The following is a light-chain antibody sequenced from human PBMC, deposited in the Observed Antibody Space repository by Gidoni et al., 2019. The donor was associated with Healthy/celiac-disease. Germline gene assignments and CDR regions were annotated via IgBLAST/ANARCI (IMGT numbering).Light chain of an antibody. CDR3: QQYDNLPFT. CDR2: DAS. J-gene: IGKJ3*01. Sequence: DIQMTRSPSSLSASVGDRVTITCQASQDISNYLNWYQQKPGKAPKLLIYDASNLETGVPSRFSGSGPGTDFTFTISSLQPEDIATYYCQQYDNLPFTFGPGTKVDIK. CDR1: QDISNY. V-gene: IGKV1-33*01.